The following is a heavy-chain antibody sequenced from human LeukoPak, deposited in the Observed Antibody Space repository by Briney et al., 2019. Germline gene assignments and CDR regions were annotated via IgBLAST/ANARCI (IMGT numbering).Heavy chain of an antibody. V-gene: IGHV3-7*01. CDR1: GFTFSSYW. CDR3: ARDPFSDTYYYDSSGPADAFDI. D-gene: IGHD3-22*01. J-gene: IGHJ3*02. Sequence: GGSLRLSCAASGFTFSSYWMSWVRQAPGKGLEWVANIKQDGSEKYYVDSVKGRFTISRDNAKNSLYLQMNSLRAEDTAVYYCARDPFSDTYYYDSSGPADAFDIWGQGTMVTVSS. CDR2: IKQDGSEK.